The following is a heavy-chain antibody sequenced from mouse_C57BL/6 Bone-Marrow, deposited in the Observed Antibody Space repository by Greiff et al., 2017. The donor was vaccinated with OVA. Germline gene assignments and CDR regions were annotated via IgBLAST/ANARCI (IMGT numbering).Heavy chain of an antibody. CDR1: GYSITSGYY. J-gene: IGHJ1*03. D-gene: IGHD1-2*01. CDR3: ARGITTAWYFDV. CDR2: ISYDGSN. Sequence: VQLQQSGPGLVKPSQSLSLTCSVTGYSITSGYYWNWIRQFPGNKLEWMGYISYDGSNNYNPSLKNRISITRDTSKNQFFLKLNSVTTEDTATYYCARGITTAWYFDVWGTGTTVTVSS. V-gene: IGHV3-6*01.